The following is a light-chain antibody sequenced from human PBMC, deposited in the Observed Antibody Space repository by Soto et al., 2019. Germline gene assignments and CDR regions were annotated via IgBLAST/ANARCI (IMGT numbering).Light chain of an antibody. CDR1: QDISNF. J-gene: IGKJ4*01. Sequence: DIQMTQSPSSLSASVGDRVTITCRASQDISNFLTWYQQKPGKLPKLLIYTSSTLQSGVPSRFSGSGSGTAFTLTISSLQPEDVATYYCQNNDTAPVTFGEGIKVEIK. CDR3: QNNDTAPVT. CDR2: TSS. V-gene: IGKV1-27*01.